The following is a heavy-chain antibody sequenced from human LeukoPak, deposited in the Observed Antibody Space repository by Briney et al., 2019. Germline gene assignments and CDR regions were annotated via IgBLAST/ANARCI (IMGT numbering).Heavy chain of an antibody. CDR1: GYSISSGYH. CDR3: AWYSSSWYVLSL. CDR2: IYHSGST. Sequence: SETLSLTCTVSGYSISSGYHWGWTRQPPGKGLEWIASIYHSGSTYYKSSLKSRVTISVDTSKNQFSLKLSSVTAADTAVYFCAWYSSSWYVLSLRGQGTLVTVSS. J-gene: IGHJ4*02. D-gene: IGHD6-13*01. V-gene: IGHV4-38-2*02.